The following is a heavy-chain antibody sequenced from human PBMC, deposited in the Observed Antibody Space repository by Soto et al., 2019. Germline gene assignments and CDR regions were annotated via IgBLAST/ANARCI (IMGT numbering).Heavy chain of an antibody. CDR3: ARDRSTYGGGGTGEVKENWFDP. D-gene: IGHD2-8*01. Sequence: ETLSLTCTVSGGSISHYYWSWIRQSPGKGLEWIGYAYYSGSTDYNPSLKSRVTMSVDTSKNQVSLKLNSVTTADTAVYYCARDRSTYGGGGTGEVKENWFDPWGPGTLVTVSS. J-gene: IGHJ5*02. CDR2: AYYSGST. V-gene: IGHV4-59*01. CDR1: GGSISHYY.